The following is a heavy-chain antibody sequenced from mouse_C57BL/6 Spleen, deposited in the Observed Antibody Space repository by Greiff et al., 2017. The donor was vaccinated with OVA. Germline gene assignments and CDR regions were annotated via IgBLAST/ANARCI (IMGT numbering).Heavy chain of an antibody. CDR3: ARSYHVEGYAMDY. J-gene: IGHJ4*01. CDR2: INPDSSTI. D-gene: IGHD5-1-1*01. Sequence: EVKLLESGGGLVQPGGSLKLSCAASGIDFSRYWMSWVRRAPGKGLEWIGAINPDSSTINYAPSLKDKFIISRDNAKNTLYLQMSKVRSEDTALYYCARSYHVEGYAMDYWGQGTSVTVSS. CDR1: GIDFSRYW. V-gene: IGHV4-1*01.